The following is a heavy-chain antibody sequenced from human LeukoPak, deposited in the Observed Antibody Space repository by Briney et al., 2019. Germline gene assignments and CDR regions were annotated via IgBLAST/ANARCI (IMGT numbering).Heavy chain of an antibody. J-gene: IGHJ6*03. D-gene: IGHD2-2*01. CDR3: ARESGSRSYYYYMDV. CDR1: GFTFSSFS. Sequence: GGSLRLSCAASGFTFSSFSMNWVRQAPGKGLEWVSSISSTSSYIYYADSVKGRFTISRDKDKNSVYLQMTSLRAEDPAVYYCARESGSRSYYYYMDVWGKGTTVTVSS. V-gene: IGHV3-21*01. CDR2: ISSTSSYI.